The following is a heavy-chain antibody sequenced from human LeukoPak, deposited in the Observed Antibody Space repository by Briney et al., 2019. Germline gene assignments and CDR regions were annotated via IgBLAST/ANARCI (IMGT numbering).Heavy chain of an antibody. D-gene: IGHD6-19*01. CDR2: IYQSGST. CDR3: ARGRVGAVAGKGVFDY. J-gene: IGHJ4*02. V-gene: IGHV4-38-2*02. Sequence: PSETLSLTCSVSGYSISSGYYWGWIRQPPGKGLEWIGSIYQSGSTYYNPSLKSRVTISVDTSKNQFSLKLSSVTAADTAVYYCARGRVGAVAGKGVFDYWGQGTLVTVSS. CDR1: GYSISSGYY.